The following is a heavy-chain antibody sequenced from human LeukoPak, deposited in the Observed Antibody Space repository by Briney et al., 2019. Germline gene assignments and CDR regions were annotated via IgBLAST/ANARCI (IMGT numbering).Heavy chain of an antibody. D-gene: IGHD3-9*01. CDR1: GGSFSGYY. CDR3: ARIMGDYNILTGLYLNYNFDY. J-gene: IGHJ4*02. CDR2: INHSGST. Sequence: SETLSLTCAVYGGSFSGYYWSWIRQPPGKGLEWIGEINHSGSTNYNPSLKSRVTISVDTSKNQFSLKLSSVTAADTAVYYCARIMGDYNILTGLYLNYNFDYWGQGTLVTVSS. V-gene: IGHV4-34*01.